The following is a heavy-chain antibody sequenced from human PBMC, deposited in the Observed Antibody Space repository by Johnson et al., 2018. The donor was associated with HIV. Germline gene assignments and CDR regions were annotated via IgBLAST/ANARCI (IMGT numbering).Heavy chain of an antibody. Sequence: VQLVESGGGLVQPGGSLRLSCVTSGFIFDEYGMSWVRQVPGKGLEWVSVIYSGGSTYYADSVKGRFTISRDNSKNTLYLQMNSLRAEDTAVYYCARDGWGSRGWDDAFDIWGQGTMVTVSS. V-gene: IGHV3-66*02. CDR1: GFIFDEYG. D-gene: IGHD5-24*01. CDR2: IYSGGST. J-gene: IGHJ3*02. CDR3: ARDGWGSRGWDDAFDI.